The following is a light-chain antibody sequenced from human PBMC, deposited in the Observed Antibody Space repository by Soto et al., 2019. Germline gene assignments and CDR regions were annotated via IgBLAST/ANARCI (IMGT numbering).Light chain of an antibody. CDR2: EDS. J-gene: IGLJ2*01. CDR1: NIGTNT. V-gene: IGLV3-21*02. CDR3: QVWDSKGDHVV. Sequence: SYELTQPPSVSVAPGQTTRITCGENNIGTNTVHWYQQKPGQAPVLVVYEDSVRPSGIPERLSGSNSANTATLTISRVEAGDEADYYCQVWDSKGDHVVFGGGTQLTVL.